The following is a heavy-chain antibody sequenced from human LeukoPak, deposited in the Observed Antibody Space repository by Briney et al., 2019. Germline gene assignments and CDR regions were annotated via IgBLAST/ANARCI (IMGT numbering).Heavy chain of an antibody. Sequence: GGSLRLSCGASGFTFSTYGMHWVRQAPGKGLEWVAFIRYDGSNKYYADAVKGRFTISRDNSKNTLYLQMNSLRAEDTAVYYCAMGITIFGVVTSLDYWGQGTLVTVSS. CDR2: IRYDGSNK. J-gene: IGHJ4*02. D-gene: IGHD3-3*01. CDR1: GFTFSTYG. CDR3: AMGITIFGVVTSLDY. V-gene: IGHV3-30*02.